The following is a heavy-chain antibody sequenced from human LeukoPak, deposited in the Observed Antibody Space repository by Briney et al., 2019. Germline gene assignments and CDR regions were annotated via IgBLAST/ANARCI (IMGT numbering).Heavy chain of an antibody. Sequence: GGSLRLSCVASGFTFSNYWMYWVRQAPGKGLVWVSGIRGDGTDTSYADSVKGRFTISRDNAKNTVYLQMHGLRGEDMAVYYCARSVSGRDRPPEHWGQGTLVTVSS. CDR1: GFTFSNYW. D-gene: IGHD6-25*01. CDR2: IRGDGTDT. CDR3: ARSVSGRDRPPEH. V-gene: IGHV3-74*03. J-gene: IGHJ4*02.